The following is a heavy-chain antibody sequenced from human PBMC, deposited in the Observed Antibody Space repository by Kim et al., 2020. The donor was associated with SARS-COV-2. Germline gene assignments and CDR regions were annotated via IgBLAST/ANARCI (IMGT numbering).Heavy chain of an antibody. V-gene: IGHV3-7*03. Sequence: GGSLRLSCAASGFTFSSYWMSWVRQAPGKGLEWVANIKQDGSETYYVDSVKGRFTISRDNAKNSLYLQMNSLRAEDTAVYYCARGHLGYCSGGSCRSGFWGRGTVVTVSS. J-gene: IGHJ4*02. D-gene: IGHD2-15*01. CDR3: ARGHLGYCSGGSCRSGF. CDR2: IKQDGSET. CDR1: GFTFSSYW.